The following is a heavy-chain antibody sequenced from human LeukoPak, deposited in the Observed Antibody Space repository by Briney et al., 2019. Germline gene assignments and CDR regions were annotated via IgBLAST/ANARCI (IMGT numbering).Heavy chain of an antibody. J-gene: IGHJ4*02. CDR3: ARGRPHGNDY. D-gene: IGHD4-23*01. V-gene: IGHV3-74*01. CDR1: GFTFSSYW. CDR2: IASDGSST. Sequence: GGSLRLSCAASGFTFSSYWMNWVRQAPGKGLVWVSRIASDGSSTTYADAVKGRFSISRDNAKNTLYLQMNRLRVEDTAVYYCARGRPHGNDYWGQGTLVTVSS.